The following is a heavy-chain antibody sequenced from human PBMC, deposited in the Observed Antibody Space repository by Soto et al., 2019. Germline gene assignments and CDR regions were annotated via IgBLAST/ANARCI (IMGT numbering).Heavy chain of an antibody. CDR2: IYSGGST. D-gene: IGHD5-12*01. J-gene: IGHJ4*02. Sequence: EVQLVESGGGLIQPGGSLRLSCAASGFTVSSKYMSWVRQAPGKGLEWVSVIYSGGSTYYADSVKGRFTISRDNSKNTLYLQMSSLRAEDTAVYSCATNGYGYNYYDYWGQGTLVTVSS. CDR1: GFTVSSKY. CDR3: ATNGYGYNYYDY. V-gene: IGHV3-53*01.